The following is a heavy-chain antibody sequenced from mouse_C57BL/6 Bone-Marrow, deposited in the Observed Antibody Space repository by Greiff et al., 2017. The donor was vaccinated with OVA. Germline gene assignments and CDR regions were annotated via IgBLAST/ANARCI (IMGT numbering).Heavy chain of an antibody. V-gene: IGHV10-3*01. CDR1: GFTFNTYA. D-gene: IGHD2-1*01. J-gene: IGHJ3*01. Sequence: DVQLVESGGGLVQPKGSLKLSCAASGFTFNTYAMHWVRQAPGKGLEWVARIRSKSSNYATYYADSVKDSFTISRDDSQSMLYLQMKNLKTEDTAMYYSVREGGNCVFAYWGQGTLVTVSA. CDR3: VREGGNCVFAY. CDR2: IRSKSSNYAT.